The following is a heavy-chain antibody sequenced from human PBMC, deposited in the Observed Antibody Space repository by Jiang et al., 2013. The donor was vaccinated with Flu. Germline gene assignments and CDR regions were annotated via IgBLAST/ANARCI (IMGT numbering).Heavy chain of an antibody. Sequence: GAEVKKPGASVKVSCKTSRYTFTSYGMHWVRQAPGQRLEWMGWINTGNGDTRLSQRFQDRVTLTRDTSARTAYMDLSSLRSEDTAMYYCVRVAGIEIIGAGYWGQGTLVTVSS. CDR2: INTGNGDT. CDR3: VRVAGIEIIGAGY. CDR1: RYTFTSYG. J-gene: IGHJ4*02. V-gene: IGHV1-3*04. D-gene: IGHD2/OR15-2a*01.